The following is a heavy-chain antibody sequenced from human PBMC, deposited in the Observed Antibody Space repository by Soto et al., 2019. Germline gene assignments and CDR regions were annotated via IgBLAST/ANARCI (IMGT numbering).Heavy chain of an antibody. J-gene: IGHJ4*02. V-gene: IGHV5-51*01. CDR1: GYSFINYW. CDR3: ARTCHNYVAX. Sequence: GESLKITWQTSGYSFINYWIGWVRQMPGKGLELMAIINPGDSETRYSPSFKGKVTISAEKSISTAYLQWNSLKASETAMYYCARTCHNYVAXWGQGTLVTVSX. D-gene: IGHD4-4*01. CDR2: INPGDSET.